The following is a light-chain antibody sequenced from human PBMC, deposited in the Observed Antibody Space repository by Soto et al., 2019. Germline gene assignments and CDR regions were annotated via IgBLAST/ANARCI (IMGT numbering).Light chain of an antibody. Sequence: SYELTQPPSVSVAPGHTARITCGGNNIGIKTVHWYHQKPGQAPVLVVYDDSDRPSGIPERFSGSNSGNTATLTISRVEAGDEADYYCQVWDSGSDHVVFGGGTKVTVL. CDR3: QVWDSGSDHVV. CDR2: DDS. J-gene: IGLJ2*01. CDR1: NIGIKT. V-gene: IGLV3-21*02.